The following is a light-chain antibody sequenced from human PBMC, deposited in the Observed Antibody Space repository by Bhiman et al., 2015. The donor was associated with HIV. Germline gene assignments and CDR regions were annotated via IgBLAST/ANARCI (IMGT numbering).Light chain of an antibody. V-gene: IGLV6-57*02. CDR2: EDN. CDR3: QSYDSINHKLV. CDR1: RGSIASNY. J-gene: IGLJ2*01. Sequence: KFMLTQPHSVSESPGKTVSLSCTGSRGSIASNYVQWYQKRPGSAPTTVIFEDNQRPSGVPDRFSGSIDSSSNSASLTISGLKTEDEADYYCQSYDSINHKLVFGGGTKLTVL.